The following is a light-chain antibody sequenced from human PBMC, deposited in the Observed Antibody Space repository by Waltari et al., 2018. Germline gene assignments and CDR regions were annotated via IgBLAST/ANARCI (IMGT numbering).Light chain of an antibody. CDR2: GAS. CDR1: LSIVDC. J-gene: IGKJ4*01. Sequence: EIVMSQSPATLSLSRGGSATLSCRASLSIVDCLAWYQQKPGQPPRLLIHGASTRDTGIPVRFSGSGSGTAFTLTITGLQSEDFAVYFCQQYNQWPLTFGRGTKVEIK. V-gene: IGKV3-15*01. CDR3: QQYNQWPLT.